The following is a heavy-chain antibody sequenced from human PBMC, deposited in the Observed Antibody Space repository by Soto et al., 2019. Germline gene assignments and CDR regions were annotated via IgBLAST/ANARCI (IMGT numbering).Heavy chain of an antibody. CDR1: GFTFSNAW. J-gene: IGHJ4*02. V-gene: IGHV3-15*01. CDR2: IKSKTDGGTT. Sequence: PVWYLRLSCAASGFTFSNAWMSWVRQAPGKGLEWVGRIKSKTDGGTTDYAAPVKGRFTISRDDSKNTLYLQMNSLKTEDTAVYYCTKEVLDIVVVPAQRVDYWGQGTVVTVSS. D-gene: IGHD2-2*03. CDR3: TKEVLDIVVVPAQRVDY.